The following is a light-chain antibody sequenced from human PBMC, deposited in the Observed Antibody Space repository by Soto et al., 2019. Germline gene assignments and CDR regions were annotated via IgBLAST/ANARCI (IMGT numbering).Light chain of an antibody. CDR2: INSDGSH. CDR1: SGHSNYA. Sequence: QPVLTQSPSASASLGASVKLTCTLSSGHSNYAIAWHQQQSEKGPRYLMKINSDGSHSKGDGIPDRFSGSSSGAERYLTISGLQSEDEADYYCQTWGSGIVVFGGGTKLTVL. J-gene: IGLJ2*01. CDR3: QTWGSGIVV. V-gene: IGLV4-69*01.